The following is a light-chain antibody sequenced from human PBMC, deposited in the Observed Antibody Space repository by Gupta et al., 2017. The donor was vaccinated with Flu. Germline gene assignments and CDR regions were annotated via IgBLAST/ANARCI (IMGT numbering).Light chain of an antibody. CDR2: EAS. V-gene: IGKV1-5*03. J-gene: IGKJ4*01. CDR1: QIITGS. Sequence: DIQMTQSPSTLSASLGDRITITCRARQIITGSLAWYQQRPGTAPKLLIYEASTLESGVPSRFSGSGSGTEFTLTISSLQPDDSSTYYCQQEDRYPLTFGGGTKVEV. CDR3: QQEDRYPLT.